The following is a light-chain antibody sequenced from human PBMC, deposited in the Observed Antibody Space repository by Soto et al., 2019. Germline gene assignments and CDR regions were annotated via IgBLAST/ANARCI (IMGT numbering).Light chain of an antibody. CDR2: DAS. CDR3: QHYGTSPIT. CDR1: RSVSSY. V-gene: IGKV3-20*01. J-gene: IGKJ5*01. Sequence: EIVLTQSPVTLSLSPGERATLSCRASRSVSSYLAWYQQKPGQAPRLLIYDASNRATGIPARFSGSGSATDFTLTISRLEPEDFALYYCQHYGTSPITFGQGTRLEIK.